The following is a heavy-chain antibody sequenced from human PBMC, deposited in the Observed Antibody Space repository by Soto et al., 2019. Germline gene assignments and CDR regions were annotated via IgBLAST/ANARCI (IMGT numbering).Heavy chain of an antibody. CDR2: ISGSGGST. CDR1: VFTFSSYA. D-gene: IGHD2-8*01. J-gene: IGHJ6*01. V-gene: IGHV3-23*01. CDR3: AKWDIVLMVYAIPPTYYHYGMDV. Sequence: GGSLSLSCATSVFTFSSYAMSWVRQAPRKGLDCVSPISGSGGSTYYADSVKGRFTISRDNSKNTLYLQMNSLRAEETAVYYCAKWDIVLMVYAIPPTYYHYGMDVWGQGTPVTVSS.